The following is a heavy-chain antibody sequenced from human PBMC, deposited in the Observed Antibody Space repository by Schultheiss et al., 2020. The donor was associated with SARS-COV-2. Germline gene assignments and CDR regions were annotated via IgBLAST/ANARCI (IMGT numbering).Heavy chain of an antibody. J-gene: IGHJ4*02. Sequence: SETLSLTCTVSGGSISSSSYYWGWIRQPPGKGLEWIGEINHSGSTNYNPSLKSRVTISVDTSKNQFSLKLSSVTAADTAVYYCAREGVELAGYYFDYWGQGTLVTVSS. CDR1: GGSISSSSYY. CDR2: INHSGST. CDR3: AREGVELAGYYFDY. D-gene: IGHD1-7*01. V-gene: IGHV4-39*07.